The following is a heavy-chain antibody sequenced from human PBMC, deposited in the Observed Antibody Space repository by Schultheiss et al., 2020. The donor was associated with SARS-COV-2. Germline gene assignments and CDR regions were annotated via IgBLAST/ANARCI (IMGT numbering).Heavy chain of an antibody. CDR2: IYTSGST. CDR3: ANLHMSGPYNWFDP. J-gene: IGHJ5*02. V-gene: IGHV4-61*02. Sequence: SETLSLTCTVSGGSISSGDYYWSWIRQPAGKGLEWIGRIYTSGSTYYNPSLKSRVTISVDTSKNQFSLKLSSVTAADTAVYYCANLHMSGPYNWFDPWGQGTLVTVSS. D-gene: IGHD2-21*01. CDR1: GGSISSGDYY.